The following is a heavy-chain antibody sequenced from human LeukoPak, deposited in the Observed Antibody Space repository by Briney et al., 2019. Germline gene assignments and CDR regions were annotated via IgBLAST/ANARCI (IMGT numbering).Heavy chain of an antibody. Sequence: PGGSLRLSCEASGFGLSTYFMSWIRQAPGKGLEWVSYITNSGRSTKYADAVKGRFTISRDNAKQSVYLEMTDLRAEDTAVYYCAREASGYYHVFDSWGQGTLVTVSS. V-gene: IGHV3-11*04. CDR2: ITNSGRST. J-gene: IGHJ4*02. CDR1: GFGLSTYF. D-gene: IGHD3-3*01. CDR3: AREASGYYHVFDS.